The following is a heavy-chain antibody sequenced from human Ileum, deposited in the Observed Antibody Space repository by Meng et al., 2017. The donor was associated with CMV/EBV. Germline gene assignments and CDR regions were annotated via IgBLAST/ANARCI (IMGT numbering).Heavy chain of an antibody. V-gene: IGHV4-39*07. D-gene: IGHD3-10*01. J-gene: IGHJ4*02. Sequence: SETLSLTCTVSGGSISSSSYYWGWIRQPPGKGLEWIGSIYYSGSTYYNPSLKSRVTISVDTSKNQFSLKRSSVTAADTAVYYCASRRKRGGGLDYWGQGTLVTVSS. CDR2: IYYSGST. CDR1: GGSISSSSYY. CDR3: ASRRKRGGGLDY.